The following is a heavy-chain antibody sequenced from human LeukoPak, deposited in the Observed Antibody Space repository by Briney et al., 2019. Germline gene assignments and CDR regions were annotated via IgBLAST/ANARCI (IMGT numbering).Heavy chain of an antibody. V-gene: IGHV4-4*02. CDR3: ARAPRRVGFWSGSFSLTRTSAFDI. CDR1: GGSISSSNW. Sequence: KPSETLSLTCAVSGGSISSSNWWSWVRPPPGKGLEWIGEIYHSGSTNYNPSLKSRVTISVDKSKNQFSLNLSSVTAADTAVYYCARAPRRVGFWSGSFSLTRTSAFDIWGQGTMVTVSS. CDR2: IYHSGST. J-gene: IGHJ3*02. D-gene: IGHD3-3*01.